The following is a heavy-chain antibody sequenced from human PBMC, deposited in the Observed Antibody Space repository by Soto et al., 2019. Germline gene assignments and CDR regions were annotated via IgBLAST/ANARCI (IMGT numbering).Heavy chain of an antibody. CDR1: GFTFTNYA. CDR2: IGGGGDTT. Sequence: EVQLLESGGGLVQPGGSLRLSCAASGFTFTNYAMTWVRQAPGKGLDWVSSIGGGGDTTYYADSVKGRFTIARDNSKNTLYLQLKSLRAEDTAVYYCAKRGGRRGYFFDYWGQGALVTVSS. CDR3: AKRGGRRGYFFDY. J-gene: IGHJ4*02. D-gene: IGHD3-16*01. V-gene: IGHV3-23*01.